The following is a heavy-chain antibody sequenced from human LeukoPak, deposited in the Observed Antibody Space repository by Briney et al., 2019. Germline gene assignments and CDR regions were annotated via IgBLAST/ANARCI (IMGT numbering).Heavy chain of an antibody. CDR3: ARGERFLEWLLDC. V-gene: IGHV4-34*01. Sequence: PSETLSLTCAVYGGSFSGYYWSWIRQPPGKGLEWIGEINHSGSTNYNPSLKSRVTISVDTSKNQFSLKLSSVTAADTAVYYCARGERFLEWLLDCWGQGTLVTVSS. CDR2: INHSGST. D-gene: IGHD3-3*01. CDR1: GGSFSGYY. J-gene: IGHJ4*02.